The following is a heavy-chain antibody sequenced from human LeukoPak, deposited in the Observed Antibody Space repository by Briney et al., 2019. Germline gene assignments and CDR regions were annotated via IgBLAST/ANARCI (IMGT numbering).Heavy chain of an antibody. J-gene: IGHJ4*02. V-gene: IGHV3-64*01. CDR2: ISSNGGST. CDR3: AKRGAEVGTTVAPGDY. CDR1: GFTFSNYA. D-gene: IGHD2/OR15-2a*01. Sequence: GGSLRLSCAASGFTFSNYAMHWVRRAPGKGLEYVSTISSNGGSTYYANSVKGRFTISRDNSKNTLYLQMNSLRAEDTAVYYCAKRGAEVGTTVAPGDYWGQGTLVTVSS.